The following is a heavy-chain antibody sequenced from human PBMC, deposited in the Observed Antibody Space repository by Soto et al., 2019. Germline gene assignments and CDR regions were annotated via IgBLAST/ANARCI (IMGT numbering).Heavy chain of an antibody. Sequence: GGSLRLSCAASGFTFSSYAMSWVRQAPGKGLEGVGFIRSKAYGGTTEYAASVKGRFTISRDDSKSSAYLQMNSLKTEDTAVDYCTIDPTPVIVAGPYFDFSGQGTLVTVSS. J-gene: IGHJ4*02. D-gene: IGHD3-22*01. CDR3: TIDPTPVIVAGPYFDF. V-gene: IGHV3-49*04. CDR1: GFTFSSYA. CDR2: IRSKAYGGTT.